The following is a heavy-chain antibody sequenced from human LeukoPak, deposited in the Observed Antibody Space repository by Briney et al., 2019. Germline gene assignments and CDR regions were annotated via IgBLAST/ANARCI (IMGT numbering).Heavy chain of an antibody. Sequence: ASVKVSCKASGYTFTSYYMHWVRQAPGQGLEWMGIINPSGGSTSYAQKFQGRVTITADKSTSTAYMELSSLRSEDTAVYYCARNTIIVGATTTWYAFDIWGQGTMVTVSS. J-gene: IGHJ3*02. CDR2: INPSGGST. CDR1: GYTFTSYY. CDR3: ARNTIIVGATTTWYAFDI. D-gene: IGHD1-26*01. V-gene: IGHV1-46*01.